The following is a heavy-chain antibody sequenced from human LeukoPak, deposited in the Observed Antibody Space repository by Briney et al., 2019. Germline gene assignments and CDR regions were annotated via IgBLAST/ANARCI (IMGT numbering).Heavy chain of an antibody. CDR3: AAIPYYDYGGIYYFDY. J-gene: IGHJ4*02. V-gene: IGHV1-58*02. D-gene: IGHD4/OR15-4a*01. CDR2: IVVGSGNT. CDR1: GFTFTSSA. Sequence: ASVKVSCKASGFTFTSSAMQWVRQARGQRLEWIGWIVVGSGNTNYAQKFQERVTITRDMSTSTAYMELSGLRSEDTAVYYCAAIPYYDYGGIYYFDYWGQGTLVTVSS.